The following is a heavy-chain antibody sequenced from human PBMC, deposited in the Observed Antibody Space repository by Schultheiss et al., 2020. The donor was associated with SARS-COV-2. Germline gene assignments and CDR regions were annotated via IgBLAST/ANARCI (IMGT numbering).Heavy chain of an antibody. CDR1: GYTFTSYD. V-gene: IGHV1-8*02. CDR2: MNPNSGNT. J-gene: IGHJ2*01. D-gene: IGHD3-3*01. CDR3: ARDRYDFWSGYVSYWYFDL. Sequence: ASVKVSCKASGYTFTSYDINWVRQATGQGLEWMGWMNPNSGNTGYAQKFQGRVTMTRDTSISTAYMELSRLRSDDTAVYYCARDRYDFWSGYVSYWYFDLWGRGTLVTVSS.